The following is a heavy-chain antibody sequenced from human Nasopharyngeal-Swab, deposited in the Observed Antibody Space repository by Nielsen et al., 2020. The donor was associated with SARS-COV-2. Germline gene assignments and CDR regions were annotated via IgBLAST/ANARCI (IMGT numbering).Heavy chain of an antibody. CDR1: GDPFITLLSS. CDR3: ARLNIAATSSHFDY. D-gene: IGHD6-13*01. CDR2: VSHTGAP. V-gene: IGHV4-39*01. J-gene: IGHJ4*01. Sequence: SKTLSPPCPPSGDPFITLLSSWASILQSPGKSLERIGRVSHTGAPSYMASRKSRVTISVDTSPHQVSMRPNSVTAADPAFYFCARLNIAATSSHFDYWGHGTLVTVSS.